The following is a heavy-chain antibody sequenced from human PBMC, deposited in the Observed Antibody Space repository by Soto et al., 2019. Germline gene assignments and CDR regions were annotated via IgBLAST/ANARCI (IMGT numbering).Heavy chain of an antibody. CDR1: GTSISSYY. D-gene: IGHD6-13*01. CDR3: ARGHSSSWNLNWFDP. V-gene: IGHV4-59*01. J-gene: IGHJ5*02. CDR2: IYSTRST. Sequence: SETLSLTCTVSGTSISSYYWRWIRQPPGKGLEWIGYIYSTRSTNYKPSLKSRVTISVDTSKNQISMKLRSVTAADTALYYCARGHSSSWNLNWFDPWGQGTQVTVS.